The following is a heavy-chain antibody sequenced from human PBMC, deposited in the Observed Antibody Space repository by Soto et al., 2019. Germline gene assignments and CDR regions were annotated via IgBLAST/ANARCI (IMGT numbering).Heavy chain of an antibody. Sequence: SETLSLTCTVSGVSISTTSYYWGWFRQPPGKGLEWIGSIYYIGSTYYNPSLKSRVTISVDTSKNHFSLLLNSVTAADTAVFYCARSWGGSYIDAFDSWGQGTLVT. CDR2: IYYIGST. D-gene: IGHD1-26*01. J-gene: IGHJ3*02. CDR1: GVSISTTSYY. CDR3: ARSWGGSYIDAFDS. V-gene: IGHV4-39*02.